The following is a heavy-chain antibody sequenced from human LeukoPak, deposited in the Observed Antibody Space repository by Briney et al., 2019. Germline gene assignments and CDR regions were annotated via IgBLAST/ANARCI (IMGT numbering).Heavy chain of an antibody. V-gene: IGHV3-23*01. CDR1: GFTFSSYA. CDR3: AKDQGYDSSGYTTPNFDY. D-gene: IGHD3-22*01. J-gene: IGHJ4*02. CDR2: ISGSGGST. Sequence: GSLRLSCAASGFTFSSYAMSWVRQAPGKGLEWVSAISGSGGSTYYADSVKGRFTISRDNSKNTLYLQMNSLRAEDTAVYYCAKDQGYDSSGYTTPNFDYWGQGTLVTVSS.